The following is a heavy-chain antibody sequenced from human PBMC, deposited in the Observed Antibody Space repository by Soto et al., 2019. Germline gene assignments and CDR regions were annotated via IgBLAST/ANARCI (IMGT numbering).Heavy chain of an antibody. J-gene: IGHJ6*02. D-gene: IGHD3-10*01. CDR3: ARDRGERVRGLPMDV. CDR2: IWYDGSNK. CDR1: GFTFSSYG. Sequence: GGSLRLSCAASGFTFSSYGMHWVRQAPGKGLEWVAVIWYDGSNKYYADSVKGRFTISRDNSKNTLYLQMNSLRAEDTAVYYCARDRGERVRGLPMDVWGQGTTVTVSS. V-gene: IGHV3-33*01.